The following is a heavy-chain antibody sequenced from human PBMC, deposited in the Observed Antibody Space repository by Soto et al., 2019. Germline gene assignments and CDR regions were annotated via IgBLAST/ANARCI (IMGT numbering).Heavy chain of an antibody. Sequence: RLSCAASGFPFSSYEFNWVRQAPGKGLEWISYIGAGGTYSYYAASVKGRFTVSRDNAKNSLYLQMNSLRAEDTAIYYCAREELNCGGDCFAFWGQGALVTVSS. CDR3: AREELNCGGDCFAF. V-gene: IGHV3-48*03. D-gene: IGHD2-21*01. CDR2: IGAGGTYS. CDR1: GFPFSSYE. J-gene: IGHJ4*02.